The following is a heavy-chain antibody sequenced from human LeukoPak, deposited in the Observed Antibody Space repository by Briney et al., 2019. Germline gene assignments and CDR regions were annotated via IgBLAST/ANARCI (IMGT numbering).Heavy chain of an antibody. J-gene: IGHJ4*02. CDR3: ARAARVATEGVRGRAFDY. CDR2: IYYSGST. Sequence: PSETLSLTCTVSGGSISSYYWGWIRQPPGKGLEWIGYIYYSGSTNYNPSLKSRVTISVDTSKNQFSLKLSSVTAADTAVYYCARAARVATEGVRGRAFDYWGQGTLVTVSS. CDR1: GGSISSYY. D-gene: IGHD5-12*01. V-gene: IGHV4-59*01.